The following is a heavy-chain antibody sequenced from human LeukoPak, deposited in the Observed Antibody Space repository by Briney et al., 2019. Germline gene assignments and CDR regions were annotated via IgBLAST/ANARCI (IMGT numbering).Heavy chain of an antibody. CDR1: GYTCTSYG. V-gene: IGHV1-18*01. J-gene: IGHJ4*02. CDR2: ISAYNGNT. Sequence: ASVKVSCKASGYTCTSYGISWVRQAPGQGLEWMGWISAYNGNTNYAQKLQGRVTMTTDTSTSTAYLELRTLRSEDTAVYYCARGYYYDSSGYYYPDYWGQRTLVTVSS. D-gene: IGHD3-22*01. CDR3: ARGYYYDSSGYYYPDY.